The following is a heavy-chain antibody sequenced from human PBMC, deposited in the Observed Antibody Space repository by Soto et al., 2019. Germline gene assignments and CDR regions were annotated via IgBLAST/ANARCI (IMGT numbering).Heavy chain of an antibody. CDR1: GGSFSGYY. J-gene: IGHJ1*01. CDR2: INHSGST. V-gene: IGHV4-34*01. Sequence: SETLSLTCAVYGGSFSGYYWSWIRQPPGKGLEWIGEINHSGSTNYNPSLKSRVTISVDTSKNQFSLKLSSVTAADTAVYYCASTRVAFFFRHERRHNRLASCGQGSLVIGSS. D-gene: IGHD3-3*02. CDR3: ASTRVAFFFRHERRHNRLAS.